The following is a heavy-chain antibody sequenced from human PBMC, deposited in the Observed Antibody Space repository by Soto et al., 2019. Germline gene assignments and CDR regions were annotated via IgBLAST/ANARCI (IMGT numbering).Heavy chain of an antibody. Sequence: ASVKVSCKTSGYTFTDYKLHWGRQAPGHGLEWMGWVDPNGGGTNSAQKFQGSVTITSDTSITTAPLELSRLRTNDTATSFCATWVDDGDDEGFDFWGPGTLVTVSS. CDR3: ATWVDDGDDEGFDF. CDR1: GYTFTDYK. D-gene: IGHD4-17*01. CDR2: VDPNGGGT. J-gene: IGHJ4*02. V-gene: IGHV1-2*04.